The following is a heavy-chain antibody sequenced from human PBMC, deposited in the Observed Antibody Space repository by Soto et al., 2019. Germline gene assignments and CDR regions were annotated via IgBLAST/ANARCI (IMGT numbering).Heavy chain of an antibody. J-gene: IGHJ6*02. CDR1: GYTLTELS. D-gene: IGHD5-18*01. V-gene: IGHV1-24*01. Sequence: QVQLVQSGAEVKKPGASVKVSCKVSGYTLTELSMNWVRQAPGKGLEWMGGFDPEDGDTNYAQKIQGRVTMTEDTCTEAADKALIRLRSEDTAVYCFATYVDGASQTDNYLYHYGIGVWGQGNQVTVFS. CDR3: ATYVDGASQTDNYLYHYGIGV. CDR2: FDPEDGDT.